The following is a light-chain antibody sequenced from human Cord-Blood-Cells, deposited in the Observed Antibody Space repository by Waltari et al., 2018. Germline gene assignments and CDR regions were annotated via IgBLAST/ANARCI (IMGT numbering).Light chain of an antibody. CDR2: DVS. Sequence: QSALTQPASVSGSPGQSITLSCTGTRSDVGGYNYVSWYQQHPGKAPKLMIYDVSKRPSGVSNRFSGSKSGNTASLTISGLQAEDEADYYCSSYTSSSPYVFGTGTKVTVL. J-gene: IGLJ1*01. CDR1: RSDVGGYNY. V-gene: IGLV2-14*01. CDR3: SSYTSSSPYV.